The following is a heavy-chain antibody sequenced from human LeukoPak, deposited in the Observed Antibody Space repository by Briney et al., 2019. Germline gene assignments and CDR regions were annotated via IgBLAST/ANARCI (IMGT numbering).Heavy chain of an antibody. D-gene: IGHD6-19*01. V-gene: IGHV3-21*01. Sequence: GGSLRLSCAASVFTFSIYSMNWVRQAPGGGLEWVSSISSSSSYIYYADSVKGRFTISRDNAKNSLYLHMNSLRAEDTAVYYCARVFYSSGWYTYYFDYWGQGTLVTVSS. CDR2: ISSSSSYI. J-gene: IGHJ4*02. CDR1: VFTFSIYS. CDR3: ARVFYSSGWYTYYFDY.